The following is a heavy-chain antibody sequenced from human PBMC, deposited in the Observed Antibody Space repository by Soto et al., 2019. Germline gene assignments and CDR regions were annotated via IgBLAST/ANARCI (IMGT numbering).Heavy chain of an antibody. CDR2: ISYSGTT. CDR3: ASERGYSYGLDP. J-gene: IGHJ5*02. CDR1: GDSISSSNNY. Sequence: SETLSLTCTVSGDSISSSNNYWSWIRQPPGEGLEWIGFISYSGTTSYSPSLKSRLAISLDTSKNQFSLSLSSVTAADTAVYYCASERGYSYGLDPWGQGTLVTVSS. V-gene: IGHV4-30-4*01. D-gene: IGHD5-18*01.